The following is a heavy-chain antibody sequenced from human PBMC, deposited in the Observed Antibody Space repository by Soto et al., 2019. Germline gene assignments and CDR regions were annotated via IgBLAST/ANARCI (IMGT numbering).Heavy chain of an antibody. CDR2: ISYVGSKT. CDR1: GFTFSRYG. J-gene: IGHJ4*02. Sequence: SLRLSCAASGFTFSRYGMHWVRQAPGKGLGWVALISYVGSKTYYADSVKGRFTISRDNSRNTLYLQMSSLRVEDTAVYYCAKVRLRDYSLGYVFDSWGQGTLVTVSS. V-gene: IGHV3-30*18. CDR3: AKVRLRDYSLGYVFDS. D-gene: IGHD5-18*01.